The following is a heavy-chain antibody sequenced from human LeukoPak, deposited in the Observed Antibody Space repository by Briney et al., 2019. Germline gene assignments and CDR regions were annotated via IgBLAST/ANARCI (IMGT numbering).Heavy chain of an antibody. Sequence: GASVKVSCKASGGTFSSYAISWVRQAPGQGLEWMGGIIPGFGTANYAKKFQGRVTITTGESTPTAYMELSTLRSEDTAVYYCARDARMTIYGVAGEDSWFDPWGQGTLVTVSS. J-gene: IGHJ5*02. CDR2: IIPGFGTA. V-gene: IGHV1-69*05. CDR1: GGTFSSYA. CDR3: ARDARMTIYGVAGEDSWFDP. D-gene: IGHD3-3*01.